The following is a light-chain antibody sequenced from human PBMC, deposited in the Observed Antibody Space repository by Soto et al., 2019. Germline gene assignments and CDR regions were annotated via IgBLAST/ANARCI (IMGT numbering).Light chain of an antibody. CDR3: QQYNNWPPEGT. Sequence: EIVMTQSPATLSVSPGERATLSCRASQSVSINLAWYQQKPDQAPRLLIYGASTRATGIPARFSGSGSGTEFTLTISSLQSEDFAVYYCQQYNNWPPEGTFGQGTKVEIK. CDR2: GAS. V-gene: IGKV3-15*01. CDR1: QSVSIN. J-gene: IGKJ1*01.